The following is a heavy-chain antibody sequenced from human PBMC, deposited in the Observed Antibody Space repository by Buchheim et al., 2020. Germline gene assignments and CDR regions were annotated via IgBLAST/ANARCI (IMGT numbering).Heavy chain of an antibody. Sequence: QVQLVQSGAEVKKPGASVKVSCKASGYTFTSYYMHWVRQAPGQGLEWMGIINPSGGSTSYAQKFQGRVTMTRDTSTSTVYMELSSLRSEETAVYYCARGAGLGKSAGYSYPPFDYWGQGTL. J-gene: IGHJ4*02. CDR2: INPSGGST. V-gene: IGHV1-46*01. CDR1: GYTFTSYY. D-gene: IGHD5-18*01. CDR3: ARGAGLGKSAGYSYPPFDY.